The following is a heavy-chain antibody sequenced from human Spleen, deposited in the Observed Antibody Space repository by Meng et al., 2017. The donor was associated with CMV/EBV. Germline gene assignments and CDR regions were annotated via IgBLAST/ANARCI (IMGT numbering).Heavy chain of an antibody. CDR1: SISSGGYY. V-gene: IGHV4-31*02. CDR2: IYYSGST. D-gene: IGHD2-2*01. J-gene: IGHJ4*02. Sequence: SISSGGYYWSWIRQHPGKGLEWIGYIYYSGSTYYNPSLKSRVTISVDTSKNQFSLKLSSVTAADTAVYYCARGDRYCSSTSCSLLDYWGQGTLVTVSS. CDR3: ARGDRYCSSTSCSLLDY.